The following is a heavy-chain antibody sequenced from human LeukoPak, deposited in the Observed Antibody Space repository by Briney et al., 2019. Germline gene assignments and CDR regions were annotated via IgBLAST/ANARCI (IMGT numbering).Heavy chain of an antibody. CDR2: INPNSGDT. CDR3: ARDSGSSFDY. V-gene: IGHV1-2*02. CDR1: GYTFTGYY. D-gene: IGHD1-26*01. J-gene: IGHJ4*02. Sequence: VASVKVSCKASGYTFTGYYMHWVRQAPGQGLEWMGWINPNSGDTGYAQKLQGRVTMTTDTSTSTAYMELRSLRSDDTAVYYCARDSGSSFDYWGQGTLVTVSS.